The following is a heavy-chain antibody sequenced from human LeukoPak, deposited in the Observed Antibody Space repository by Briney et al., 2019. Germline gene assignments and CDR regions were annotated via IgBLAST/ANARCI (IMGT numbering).Heavy chain of an antibody. V-gene: IGHV1-2*06. CDR1: GYTFTGYY. CDR3: ARADCSSTSCLNAFDI. CDR2: INPNSGGT. D-gene: IGHD2-2*01. Sequence: ASVKVSXKASGYTFTGYYMHWMRQAPGQGLEWMGRINPNSGGTSYAQKFRGRVTMTRDTSISTAYMELSRLRSDDTAVYYCARADCSSTSCLNAFDIWGQGIMVTVSS. J-gene: IGHJ3*02.